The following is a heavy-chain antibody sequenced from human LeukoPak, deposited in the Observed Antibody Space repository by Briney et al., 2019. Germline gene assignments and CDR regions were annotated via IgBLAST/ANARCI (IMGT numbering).Heavy chain of an antibody. CDR2: IFYSGNT. V-gene: IGHV4-59*08. D-gene: IGHD1-26*01. Sequence: SETLSLTCTVSGVSISSYYWSWIRQPPGKGLEGIGYIFYSGNTIYNPSLKSRVTISVDTSKNHFSLRLRSVTAADTAVYYCASLAAISGSDYPDDWGQGTLVTVSS. CDR1: GVSISSYY. J-gene: IGHJ4*02. CDR3: ASLAAISGSDYPDD.